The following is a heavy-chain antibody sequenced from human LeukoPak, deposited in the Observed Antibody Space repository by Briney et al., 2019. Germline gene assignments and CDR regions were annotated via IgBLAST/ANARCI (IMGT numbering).Heavy chain of an antibody. CDR2: IWYDGSNK. Sequence: GGSLRLSCAASGFTFSSYAMSWVRQAPGKGLEWVAVIWYDGSNKYYADSVKGRFTISRDNSKNTLYLQMNSLRAEDTAVYYCARDYVVNYFDYWGQGTLVTVSS. CDR1: GFTFSSYA. D-gene: IGHD3-16*01. V-gene: IGHV3-33*08. J-gene: IGHJ4*02. CDR3: ARDYVVNYFDY.